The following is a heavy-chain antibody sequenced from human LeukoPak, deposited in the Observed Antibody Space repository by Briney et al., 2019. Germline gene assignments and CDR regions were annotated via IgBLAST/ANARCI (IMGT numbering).Heavy chain of an antibody. CDR2: ISYSGST. Sequence: SETLSLTCTVSGGXISSYYWSWIRQPPGKGLEWIGYISYSGSTNYNPSLKSRVTVSVDTSKNQFSLKLSSVTAADTAVYYCARDRSSYLYYYYYGMDVWGQGTTVTVSS. J-gene: IGHJ6*02. D-gene: IGHD6-6*01. CDR1: GGXISSYY. V-gene: IGHV4-59*01. CDR3: ARDRSSYLYYYYYGMDV.